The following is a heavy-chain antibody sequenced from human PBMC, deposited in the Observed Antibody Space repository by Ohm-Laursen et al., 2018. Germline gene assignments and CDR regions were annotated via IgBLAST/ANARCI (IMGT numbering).Heavy chain of an antibody. D-gene: IGHD6-19*01. CDR3: ARSHSSGWPYYYYYGMDV. CDR2: TYYRSKWYN. J-gene: IGHJ6*02. Sequence: QTLSLTCAISGDSVSSNSAAWNWIRQSPSRGLEWLGRTYYRSKWYNDYAVSVKSRITINPDTSKNQFSLQLNSVTPEDTAVYYCARSHSSGWPYYYYYGMDVWGQGTTVTVSS. V-gene: IGHV6-1*01. CDR1: GDSVSSNSAA.